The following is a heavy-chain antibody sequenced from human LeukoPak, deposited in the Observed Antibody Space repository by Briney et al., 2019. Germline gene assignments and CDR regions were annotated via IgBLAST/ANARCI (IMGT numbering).Heavy chain of an antibody. Sequence: GGSLRLSCTASGFTFGDYAMSWVRQAPGKGLEWVGFIRSKAYGGTTEYAASVKGRFTISRDESKSIAYLQMNSLKTEDTAVYYCTRGTIFGVVPEFDYWGQGTLVTVSS. J-gene: IGHJ4*02. CDR2: IRSKAYGGTT. CDR1: GFTFGDYA. CDR3: TRGTIFGVVPEFDY. D-gene: IGHD3-3*01. V-gene: IGHV3-49*04.